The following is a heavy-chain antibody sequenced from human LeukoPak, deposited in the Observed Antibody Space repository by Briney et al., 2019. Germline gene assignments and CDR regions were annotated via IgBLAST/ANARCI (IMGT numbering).Heavy chain of an antibody. V-gene: IGHV1-58*01. J-gene: IGHJ4*02. CDR3: AADTDYSRTFDY. D-gene: IGHD4-11*01. Sequence: GASVKVSCKASGFTFTSSAVQWVRQARGQRLEWIGWIVVGSGNTNYAQKFQEGVTITRDMSTSTAYMELSSLRSEDTAVYYCAADTDYSRTFDYWGQGTLVTVSS. CDR1: GFTFTSSA. CDR2: IVVGSGNT.